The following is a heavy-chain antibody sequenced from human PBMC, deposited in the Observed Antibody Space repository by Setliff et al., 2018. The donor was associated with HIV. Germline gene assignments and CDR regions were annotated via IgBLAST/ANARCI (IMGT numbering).Heavy chain of an antibody. CDR2: IFYNGNT. D-gene: IGHD3-22*01. CDR3: ARDPVYYYDSSEYDRSEYFQH. V-gene: IGHV4-39*07. CDR1: GGYISSSSFY. Sequence: KSSETLSLTCTVSGGYISSSSFYWGWIRQPPGKGLEWIGSIFYNGNTYYNPSLKSRVTRSVDTSKNQFSLKLSSVTAADTAVYYCARDPVYYYDSSEYDRSEYFQHWGQGTLVTVSS. J-gene: IGHJ1*01.